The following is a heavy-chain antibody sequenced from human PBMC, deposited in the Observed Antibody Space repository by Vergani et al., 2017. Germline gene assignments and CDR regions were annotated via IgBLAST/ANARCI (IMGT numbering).Heavy chain of an antibody. CDR3: ARCASYYDFWSGYYTYYYYMDV. D-gene: IGHD3-3*01. J-gene: IGHJ6*03. CDR1: GFSLSNARMG. Sequence: QVTLQESGPVLVKPTETLTLTCTVSGFSLSNARMGVSWIRQPPGKALEWLAHIFSNDEKSYSTSLKSRLTISKDTSKSQVVLTMTYMDPVDTATYYCARCASYYDFWSGYYTYYYYMDVWGKGTTVTVSS. CDR2: IFSNDEK. V-gene: IGHV2-26*01.